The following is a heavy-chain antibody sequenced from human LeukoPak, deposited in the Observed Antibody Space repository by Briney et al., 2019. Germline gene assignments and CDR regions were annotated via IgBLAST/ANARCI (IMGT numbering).Heavy chain of an antibody. D-gene: IGHD3-3*01. CDR1: GYTFTSYC. Sequence: ASVKVSCKASGYTFTSYCMHWVRQAPGQGLEWMGIINPSGGSTSYAQKFQGRVTMTRDTSTSTIYMELNSLRSEDTAVYYCALILEWPKSFDYWGQGTLVTVSS. J-gene: IGHJ4*02. V-gene: IGHV1-46*01. CDR2: INPSGGST. CDR3: ALILEWPKSFDY.